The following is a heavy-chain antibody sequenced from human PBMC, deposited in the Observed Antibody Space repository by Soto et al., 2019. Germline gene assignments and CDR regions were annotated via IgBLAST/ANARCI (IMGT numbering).Heavy chain of an antibody. CDR3: ARDNGYSYGYTLDH. Sequence: QVQLQESGPGLVKPLETLSLTCTVSGGSISSYYWSWIRQPPGKGLEWIGYIYYSGSTNYNPSLKSRVTISVDTSKNQFSLKLSSVTAADTAVYYCARDNGYSYGYTLDHWGQGTLVTVSS. V-gene: IGHV4-59*01. CDR2: IYYSGST. CDR1: GGSISSYY. D-gene: IGHD5-18*01. J-gene: IGHJ4*02.